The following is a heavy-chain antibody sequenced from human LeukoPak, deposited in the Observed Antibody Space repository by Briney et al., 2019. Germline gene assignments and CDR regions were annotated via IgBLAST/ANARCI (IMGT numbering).Heavy chain of an antibody. CDR2: ISYDGSNK. D-gene: IGHD3-10*01. CDR3: AHLPYGSGSYYNVGWDY. Sequence: GGSLRLSCAASGFTFSSYGMHWVRQAPGKGLEGVAVISYDGSNKYYADSVKGRFTISRDNSKNTLYLQMNSLRAEDTAVYYCAHLPYGSGSYYNVGWDYWGQGTLVTVSS. CDR1: GFTFSSYG. J-gene: IGHJ4*02. V-gene: IGHV3-30*03.